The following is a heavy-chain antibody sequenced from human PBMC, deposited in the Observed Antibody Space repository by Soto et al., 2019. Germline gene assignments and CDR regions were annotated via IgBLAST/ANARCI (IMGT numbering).Heavy chain of an antibody. D-gene: IGHD3-22*01. Sequence: SETLSLTCAVSGYSISSGYYWGWIRQPPGRGLEWIGSIYHSGSTYYNPSLKSRVTISVDTSKNQFSLKLSSVTAADTAVYYCARTYYYDSSGLNWFDPWGQGTLVNVSS. CDR2: IYHSGST. V-gene: IGHV4-38-2*01. CDR1: GYSISSGYY. J-gene: IGHJ5*02. CDR3: ARTYYYDSSGLNWFDP.